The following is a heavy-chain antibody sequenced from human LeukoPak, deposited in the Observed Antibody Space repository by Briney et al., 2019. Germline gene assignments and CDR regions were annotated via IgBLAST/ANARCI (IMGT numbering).Heavy chain of an antibody. V-gene: IGHV4-39*01. CDR1: GGSISSRSYY. J-gene: IGHJ4*02. Sequence: PSETLSLTCTVSGGSISSRSYYWGWIRQPPGNGLEWIGSIYYSGSSYYNPSLKSRVTISVDTSKNQFSLKLSSVTAADTAVYYCARLSGVFGENDYWGQGTLVTVSS. D-gene: IGHD4-17*01. CDR3: ARLSGVFGENDY. CDR2: IYYSGSS.